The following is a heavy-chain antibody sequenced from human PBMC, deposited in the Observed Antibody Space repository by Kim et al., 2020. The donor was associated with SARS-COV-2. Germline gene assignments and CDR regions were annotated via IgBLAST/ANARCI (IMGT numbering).Heavy chain of an antibody. D-gene: IGHD3-10*01. CDR1: GGSVSSGSYY. J-gene: IGHJ6*02. V-gene: IGHV4-61*01. CDR2: IYYSGST. Sequence: SETLSLTCTVSGGSVSSGSYYWSWIRQPPGKGLEWIGYIYYSGSTNYNPSLKSRVTISVDTSKNQFSLKLSAVTAADTAVYYCARGGMGKVRGVSRYYYYGMDVWGQGTTVTVSS. CDR3: ARGGMGKVRGVSRYYYYGMDV.